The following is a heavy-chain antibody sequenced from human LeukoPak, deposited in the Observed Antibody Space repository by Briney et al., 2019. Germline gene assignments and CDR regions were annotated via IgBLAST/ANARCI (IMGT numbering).Heavy chain of an antibody. J-gene: IGHJ3*02. V-gene: IGHV1-2*02. CDR1: GYSFTIYY. CDR3: ARDRGSYFSDAFDI. Sequence: GASVKVSCEASGYSFTIYYLHWLRQAPGQGLEWMGWINPNSGGTNYAQKFQGRVTMTRDTSISTAYMELSRLRSDDTAVYYCARDRGSYFSDAFDIWGQGTMVTVSS. CDR2: INPNSGGT. D-gene: IGHD1-26*01.